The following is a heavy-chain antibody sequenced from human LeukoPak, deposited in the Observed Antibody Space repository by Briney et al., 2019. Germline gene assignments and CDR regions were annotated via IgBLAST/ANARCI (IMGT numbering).Heavy chain of an antibody. V-gene: IGHV1-46*01. Sequence: GASVTVSCKASGYTFTSYYMHWVRQAPGQGLEWMGIINPSGGSTSYAQKFQGRVTMTRDTSTSTAYMELSSLRSDDAAMYYCAREAPYCGGDCPNDYWGQGTLVTVSS. D-gene: IGHD2-21*02. CDR3: AREAPYCGGDCPNDY. CDR1: GYTFTSYY. CDR2: INPSGGST. J-gene: IGHJ4*02.